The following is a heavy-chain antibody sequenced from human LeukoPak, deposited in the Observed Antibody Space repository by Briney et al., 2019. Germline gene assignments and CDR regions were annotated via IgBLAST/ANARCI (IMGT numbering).Heavy chain of an antibody. J-gene: IGHJ6*02. V-gene: IGHV3-53*01. Sequence: GGSLRLSCAASGVTVSSNYMSWVRQAPGKGLEWGSVIYSGGSTYYADSVKGRFTISRDNSKTTLYLQMNSLRAEDTAVYYCARVRSGGSCYSVSCSYYYYYGMNVWGQGTTVTVSS. CDR3: ARVRSGGSCYSVSCSYYYYYGMNV. CDR1: GVTVSSNY. D-gene: IGHD2-15*01. CDR2: IYSGGST.